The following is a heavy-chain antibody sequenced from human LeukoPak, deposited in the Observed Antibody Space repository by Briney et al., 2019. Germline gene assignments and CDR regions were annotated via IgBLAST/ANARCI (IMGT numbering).Heavy chain of an antibody. Sequence: PGGSLRLSCAASGFTFSSYSMNWVRQAPGKGLEWVSSISSSSSYIYYADSVKGRFTISRDNAKNSLYLQMNSLTAEDTAVYYCARVLGYSYGTLIYYGMDVWGQGTTVTVSS. CDR3: ARVLGYSYGTLIYYGMDV. D-gene: IGHD5-18*01. V-gene: IGHV3-21*01. CDR1: GFTFSSYS. J-gene: IGHJ6*02. CDR2: ISSSSSYI.